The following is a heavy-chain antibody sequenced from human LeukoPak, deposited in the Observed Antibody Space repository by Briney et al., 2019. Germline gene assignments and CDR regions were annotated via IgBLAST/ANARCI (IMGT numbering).Heavy chain of an antibody. CDR3: ARDLKSAFDY. J-gene: IGHJ4*02. V-gene: IGHV3-74*01. Sequence: WVSGVNRDGSYTNYADAVKGRFTISRDNAKNTLYLQMNSLIAEDTAVYYCARDLKSAFDYWGQGTLATVSS. CDR2: VNRDGSYT.